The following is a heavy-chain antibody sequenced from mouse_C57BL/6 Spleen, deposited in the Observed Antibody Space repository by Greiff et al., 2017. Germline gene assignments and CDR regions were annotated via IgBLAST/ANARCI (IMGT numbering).Heavy chain of an antibody. D-gene: IGHD1-1*01. Sequence: QVHVKQSGTELVKPGASVKLSCKASGYTFTSYWMHWVKQRPGQGLEWIGNINPSNGGTNYNEKFKSKATLTVDKSSSTAYMQLSSLTSEDSAVYYCARSGYYGRLYYAMDYWGQGTSVTVSS. J-gene: IGHJ4*01. CDR3: ARSGYYGRLYYAMDY. CDR1: GYTFTSYW. V-gene: IGHV1-53*01. CDR2: INPSNGGT.